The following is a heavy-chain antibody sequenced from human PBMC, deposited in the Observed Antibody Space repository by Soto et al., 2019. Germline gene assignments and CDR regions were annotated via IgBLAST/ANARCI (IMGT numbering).Heavy chain of an antibody. CDR2: ISSSGSTI. D-gene: IGHD4-17*01. CDR1: GFTFSDFY. V-gene: IGHV3-11*01. Sequence: GGSLRLSCAASGFTFSDFYMSWIRQAPGKGLEWVSYISSSGSTIYYADSVKGRFTISRDNAKNSLYLQMNSLRAEDTAVYYCARYGSVTTVVTPPRRYYYYGMDVWGQGTTVTVSS. J-gene: IGHJ6*02. CDR3: ARYGSVTTVVTPPRRYYYYGMDV.